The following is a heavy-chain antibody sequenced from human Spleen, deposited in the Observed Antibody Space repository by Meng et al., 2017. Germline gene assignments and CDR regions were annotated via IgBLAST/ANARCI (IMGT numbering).Heavy chain of an antibody. Sequence: GGSLRLSCAASGFTFSNYAMSWIRQAPGKGLEWVSAISGSGGSTYYADSLQGRFTISRDNSQNMLYLQMNSLRAEDTAVYYCAKGTCSSASCYSVFDYWGPGTLVTVSS. CDR3: AKGTCSSASCYSVFDY. J-gene: IGHJ4*02. D-gene: IGHD2-2*01. CDR2: ISGSGGST. V-gene: IGHV3-23*01. CDR1: GFTFSNYA.